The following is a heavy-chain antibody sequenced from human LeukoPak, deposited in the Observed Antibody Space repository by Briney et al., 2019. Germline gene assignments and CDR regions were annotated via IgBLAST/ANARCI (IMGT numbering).Heavy chain of an antibody. CDR2: INPSGGST. V-gene: IGHV1-46*01. CDR3: ARIVYSSGGEGHAFDI. CDR1: GGSFSNYA. D-gene: IGHD6-19*01. J-gene: IGHJ3*02. Sequence: ASVKVSCKTSGGSFSNYAINWVRQAPGQGLEWMGIINPSGGSTSYAQKFQGRVTMTRDTSTSTVYMELSSLRSEDTAVYYCARIVYSSGGEGHAFDIWGQGTMVTVSS.